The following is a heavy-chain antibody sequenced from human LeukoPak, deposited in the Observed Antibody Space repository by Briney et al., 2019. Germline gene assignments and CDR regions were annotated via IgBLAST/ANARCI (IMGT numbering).Heavy chain of an antibody. J-gene: IGHJ4*02. CDR2: IYTSGST. V-gene: IGHV4-4*07. Sequence: PSETLSLTCTVSGGSISSYYWGWIRQPAGKGLEWIGRIYTSGSTNYNPSLKSRVTMSVDTSKNQFSLKLSSVTAADTAVYYCARGEQQLARDFDYWGQGTLVTVSS. D-gene: IGHD6-13*01. CDR3: ARGEQQLARDFDY. CDR1: GGSISSYY.